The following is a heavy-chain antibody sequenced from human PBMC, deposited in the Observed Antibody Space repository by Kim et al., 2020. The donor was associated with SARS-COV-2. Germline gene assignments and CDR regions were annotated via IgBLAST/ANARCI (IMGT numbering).Heavy chain of an antibody. D-gene: IGHD3-3*01. V-gene: IGHV4-34*01. CDR2: INHSGST. J-gene: IGHJ6*03. CDR3: ARGLSGNSIAYYMDV. CDR1: GGSFSGYY. Sequence: SETLSLTCAVYGGSFSGYYWSWIRQPPGKGLEWIGEINHSGSTNYNPSLKSRVTISVDTSKNQFSLKLSSVTAADTAVYYCARGLSGNSIAYYMDVWGKG.